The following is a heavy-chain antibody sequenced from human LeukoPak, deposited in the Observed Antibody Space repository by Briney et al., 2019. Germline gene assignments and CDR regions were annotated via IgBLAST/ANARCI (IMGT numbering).Heavy chain of an antibody. CDR1: GFTVSSNY. CDR2: IKQDGSEK. Sequence: GGSLRLSCAASGFTVSSNYMSWVRQAPGKGLEWVANIKQDGSEKYYVDSVKGRFTISRDNAKNSLYLQMNSLRAEDTAVYYCARGGGFRPPDYWGQGTLVTVSS. J-gene: IGHJ4*02. V-gene: IGHV3-7*01. CDR3: ARGGGFRPPDY.